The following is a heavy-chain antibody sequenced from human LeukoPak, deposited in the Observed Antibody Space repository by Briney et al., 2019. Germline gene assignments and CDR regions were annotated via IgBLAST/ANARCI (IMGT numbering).Heavy chain of an antibody. CDR3: ARDRGYSQDY. J-gene: IGHJ4*02. CDR2: VNSGGSST. V-gene: IGHV3-74*01. D-gene: IGHD5-18*01. CDR1: GFTFSSYW. Sequence: PGWSLRLSCAASGFTFSSYWMHWVRQAPGKGLEWVSHVNSGGSSTTYADSVKGRFTISRDNAKNTLYLQMNSLRAEDTAVYYCARDRGYSQDYWGQGTLVTVSS.